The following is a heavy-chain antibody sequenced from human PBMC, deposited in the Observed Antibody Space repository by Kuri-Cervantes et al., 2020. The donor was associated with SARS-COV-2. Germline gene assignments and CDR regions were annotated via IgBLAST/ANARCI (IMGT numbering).Heavy chain of an antibody. D-gene: IGHD2-15*01. CDR1: GGSISSYY. V-gene: IGHV4-4*07. J-gene: IGHJ4*02. CDR2: IYTSGST. Sequence: SETLSLTCTVSGGSISSYYWSWIRQPAGKGLEWIGRIYTSGSTNYNPSLKSRVTMSVDTSKNQFSLKLSSVTAADTAVYYCARGVCGGSCYSSYRRYYFDYWGQGTLVTVSS. CDR3: ARGVCGGSCYSSYRRYYFDY.